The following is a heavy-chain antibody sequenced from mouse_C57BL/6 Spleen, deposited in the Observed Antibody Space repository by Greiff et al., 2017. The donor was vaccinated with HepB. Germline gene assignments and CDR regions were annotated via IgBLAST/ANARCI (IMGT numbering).Heavy chain of an antibody. D-gene: IGHD1-1*01. J-gene: IGHJ4*01. CDR2: INPSSGYT. CDR1: GYTFTSYT. Sequence: QVQLKQSGAELARPGASVKMSCKASGYTFTSYTMHWVKQRPGQGLEWIGYINPSSGYTKYNQKFKDKATLTADKSSSTAYMQLSSLTSEDSAVYYCARSNYGSPYAMDYWGQGTSVTVSS. CDR3: ARSNYGSPYAMDY. V-gene: IGHV1-4*01.